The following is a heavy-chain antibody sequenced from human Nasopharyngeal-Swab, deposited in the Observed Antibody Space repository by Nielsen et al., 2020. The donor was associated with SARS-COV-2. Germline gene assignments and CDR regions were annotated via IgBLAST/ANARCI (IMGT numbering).Heavy chain of an antibody. Sequence: GKSLKISCSASGFTFSSYAMHWVRQAPGKGLEYVSAISSNGGSTCYADSVKGRFTISRDNSKNTLYLQMSSLRAEDTAVYYCVKGPDYDFWSGYYTGIIGYWGQGTLVTVSS. CDR3: VKGPDYDFWSGYYTGIIGY. V-gene: IGHV3-64D*08. CDR1: GFTFSSYA. D-gene: IGHD3-3*01. CDR2: ISSNGGST. J-gene: IGHJ4*02.